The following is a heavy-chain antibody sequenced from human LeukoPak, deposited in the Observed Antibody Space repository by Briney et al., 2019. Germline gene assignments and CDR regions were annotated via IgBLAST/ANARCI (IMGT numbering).Heavy chain of an antibody. D-gene: IGHD4/OR15-4a*01. V-gene: IGHV4-39*01. Sequence: PSETLSLTCTVSGGSISRSSYYWDWIRQPPGKGLEWLGGIYYSGGSYYNPSLKNRVTISIDTSKNQFSLKLSSVTAADTAVYYCARSNGYWGQGTLVTVSS. J-gene: IGHJ4*02. CDR1: GGSISRSSYY. CDR3: ARSNGY. CDR2: IYYSGGS.